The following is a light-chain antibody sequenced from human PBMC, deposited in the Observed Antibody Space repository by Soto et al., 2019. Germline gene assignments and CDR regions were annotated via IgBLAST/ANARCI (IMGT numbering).Light chain of an antibody. V-gene: IGKV3-20*01. J-gene: IGKJ1*01. Sequence: EIVLTQSPGTLSLSPGERATLSCRASQSVSSTYLAWYQQKPGQAPRLLIYGASSRATGIPDRFSGSGSGTDFTITISRLEPEDFAVYYCQQYGSSPWTFGQGTKVDIK. CDR1: QSVSSTY. CDR3: QQYGSSPWT. CDR2: GAS.